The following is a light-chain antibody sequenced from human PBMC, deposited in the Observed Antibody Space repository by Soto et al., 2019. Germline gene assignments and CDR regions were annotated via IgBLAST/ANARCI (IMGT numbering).Light chain of an antibody. Sequence: DIELTQSPSSLSASVGDRVTITCRASQSISTFLNWYQHKRGKAPKLLIHGASSLQSGVPFRFTGSGSGTDFSLTISGLQPEDSVTYYCQQSYSTLLSFGGGTKVEI. CDR2: GAS. V-gene: IGKV1-39*01. CDR1: QSISTF. CDR3: QQSYSTLLS. J-gene: IGKJ4*01.